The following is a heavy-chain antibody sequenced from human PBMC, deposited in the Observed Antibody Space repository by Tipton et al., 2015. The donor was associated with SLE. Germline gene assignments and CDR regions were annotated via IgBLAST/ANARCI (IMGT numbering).Heavy chain of an antibody. CDR2: INHSGST. CDR1: GGSISSSSYY. D-gene: IGHD3-16*01. J-gene: IGHJ6*03. CDR3: ARSGPSWGYYYYMDV. V-gene: IGHV4-39*07. Sequence: TLSLTCTVSGGSISSSSYYWGWIRQPPGKGLEWIGEINHSGSTNHNPSLKSRVTISVDTSKNQFSLKLSSVTAADTAVYYCARSGPSWGYYYYMDVWGKGTTVTVSS.